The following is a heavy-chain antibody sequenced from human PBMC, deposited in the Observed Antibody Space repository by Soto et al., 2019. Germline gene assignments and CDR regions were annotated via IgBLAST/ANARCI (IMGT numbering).Heavy chain of an antibody. CDR1: GFTFSSYA. D-gene: IGHD3-10*01. Sequence: EVQLLESGGGLVQPGGSLRLACAASGFTFSSYAMSWVRQAPGKGLEWGSIIVVGGGDRYYPESVKGRFTISRDNSRDTLYLEMNSLRDEDTAVYYCARVRFGELVWSKGTLVTVSS. CDR2: IVVGGGDR. J-gene: IGHJ4*02. CDR3: ARVRFGELV. V-gene: IGHV3-23*01.